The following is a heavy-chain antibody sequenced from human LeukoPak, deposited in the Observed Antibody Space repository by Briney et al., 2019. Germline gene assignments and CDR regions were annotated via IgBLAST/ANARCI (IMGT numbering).Heavy chain of an antibody. J-gene: IGHJ3*02. CDR3: ARGNRLYTSSWSSLAFDI. CDR2: MNPISGYT. Sequence: ASVKVSCKASGYTFTSYDINWVRQATGQGLEWMGWMNPISGYTGNAQKFQGRATMTRDTSISTAYMELSSLTSEDTAVYYCARGNRLYTSSWSSLAFDIWGQGTMVTVSS. V-gene: IGHV1-8*01. CDR1: GYTFTSYD. D-gene: IGHD6-13*01.